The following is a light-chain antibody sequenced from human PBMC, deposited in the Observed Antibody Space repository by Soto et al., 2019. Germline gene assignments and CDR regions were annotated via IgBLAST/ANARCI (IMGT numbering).Light chain of an antibody. CDR1: QDIRNE. CDR3: QQYYRYPWT. V-gene: IGKV1-17*01. Sequence: DIQMTQSPSSLSASVGDRVTITCRASQDIRNELGWFQQKPGKAPKRLIYKASSLEGGVPSRFSGSGSGTEFTLTINSLQPDDFAAYYCQQYYRYPWTFGQGTKVEIK. CDR2: KAS. J-gene: IGKJ1*01.